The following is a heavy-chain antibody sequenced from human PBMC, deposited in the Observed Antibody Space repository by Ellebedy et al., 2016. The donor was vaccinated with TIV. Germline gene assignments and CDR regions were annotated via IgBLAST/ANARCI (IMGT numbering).Heavy chain of an antibody. V-gene: IGHV4-39*01. J-gene: IGHJ6*02. CDR2: IYTTGTT. D-gene: IGHD2-2*01. Sequence: GSLRPSXTVSGGPVSRRNYYWGWIRQRPGKGPEWLGYIYTTGTTFYNPSLKSRVSISVDTSKNQFSLRLSSVTAAGTAVYYCARFRSGIVVVPAHYGMDVWGQGTTVTVSS. CDR1: GGPVSRRNYY. CDR3: ARFRSGIVVVPAHYGMDV.